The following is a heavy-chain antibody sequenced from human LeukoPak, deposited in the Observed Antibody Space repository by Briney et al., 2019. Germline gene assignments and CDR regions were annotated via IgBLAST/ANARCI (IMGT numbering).Heavy chain of an antibody. CDR2: IKQDGSEK. J-gene: IGHJ4*02. D-gene: IGHD1-1*01. CDR1: GFTFSSYW. V-gene: IGHV3-7*01. CDR3: ARGQGPGSTGFDY. Sequence: GSLRLSCAASGFTFSSYWMSWVRRAPGKGLEWVANIKQDGSEKYYVDSVKGRFTISRDNAKNTLYLQMNSLRAEDTAVYYCARGQGPGSTGFDYWGQGTLVTVSS.